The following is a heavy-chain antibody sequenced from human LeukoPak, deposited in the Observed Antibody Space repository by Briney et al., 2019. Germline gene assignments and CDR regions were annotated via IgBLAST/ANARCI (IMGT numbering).Heavy chain of an antibody. Sequence: PGRSLRLSCAASGVPFTGYGMHWVRQAPGKGLEWVARIWYDGSSKHYADSVRGRFTISRDNSKNTLYLQMNSLRVEDTAVYYCARDFELSHWGQGTLVTVSS. CDR1: GVPFTGYG. CDR2: IWYDGSSK. J-gene: IGHJ4*02. D-gene: IGHD3-16*02. CDR3: ARDFELSH. V-gene: IGHV3-33*01.